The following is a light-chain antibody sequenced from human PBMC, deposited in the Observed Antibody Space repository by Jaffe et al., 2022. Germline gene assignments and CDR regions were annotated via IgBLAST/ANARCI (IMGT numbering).Light chain of an antibody. CDR3: QQYASSPLT. Sequence: EIVLTQSPGTLSLSPGERATLSCRASQSVSSSFLAWYQQKPGQAPRLLISGASSRATGIPERFSGSGSGTDFTLTITRLEPEDFAVYYCQQYASSPLTFGGGTKVEIK. CDR2: GAS. V-gene: IGKV3-20*01. CDR1: QSVSSSF. J-gene: IGKJ4*01.